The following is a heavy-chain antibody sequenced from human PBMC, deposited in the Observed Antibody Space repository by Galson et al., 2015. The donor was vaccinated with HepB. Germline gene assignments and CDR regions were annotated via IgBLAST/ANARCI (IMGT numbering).Heavy chain of an antibody. V-gene: IGHV3-33*01. D-gene: IGHD6-6*01. CDR1: GFTFSSYG. CDR3: ARDRDSSSSWIDY. CDR2: IWYDGSNK. J-gene: IGHJ4*02. Sequence: SLRLSCAASGFTFSSYGMHWVRQAPGKGLEWVAVIWYDGSNKYYADSVKGRFTISRDNSKNTLYLQMNSLRAEDTAVYYCARDRDSSSSWIDYWGQGTLVTVSS.